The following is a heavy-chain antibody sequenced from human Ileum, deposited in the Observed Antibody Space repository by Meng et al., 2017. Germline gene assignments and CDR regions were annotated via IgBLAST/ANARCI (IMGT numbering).Heavy chain of an antibody. CDR1: GFAFSTYA. J-gene: IGHJ6*02. Sequence: GGSLRLSCAASGFAFSTYAMSWVRQAPGKGLEWVSWISNGGTTMYYADSVKGRFTISRDNAKNSLFLQMNSLRGEDTAVYYCGRGHYGLDVWGQGTTVTVSS. CDR3: GRGHYGLDV. CDR2: ISNGGTTM. V-gene: IGHV3-11*01.